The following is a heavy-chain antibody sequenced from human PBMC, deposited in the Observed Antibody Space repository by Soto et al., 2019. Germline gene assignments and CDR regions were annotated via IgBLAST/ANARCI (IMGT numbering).Heavy chain of an antibody. CDR1: GLSISDNY. J-gene: IGHJ5*02. CDR2: IYAGGST. D-gene: IGHD4-4*01. Sequence: GGSLRLSCAAYGLSISDNYMSWVRQSPGKGLEWVSVIYAGGSTFYADSVKGRFTISRDNSKNTLYLQMNGLRAEDTAIYYYARDLQATGVGWFDPWGQGTLVTVSS. CDR3: ARDLQATGVGWFDP. V-gene: IGHV3-53*01.